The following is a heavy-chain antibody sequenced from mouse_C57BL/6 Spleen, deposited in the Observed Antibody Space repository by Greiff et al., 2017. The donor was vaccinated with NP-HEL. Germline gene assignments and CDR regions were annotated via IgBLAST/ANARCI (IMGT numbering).Heavy chain of an antibody. D-gene: IGHD2-4*01. CDR1: GYTFTGYW. CDR3: ARVPLYDYGEAYAMDY. V-gene: IGHV1-9*01. Sequence: QVQLQQSGAELMKPGASVKLSCKATGYTFTGYWIEWVKQRPGHGLEWIGEILPGSGSTNYNEKFKGKATFTADTSSNTAYMQLSSLTTEDSAIYYCARVPLYDYGEAYAMDYWGQGTSVTVSS. CDR2: ILPGSGST. J-gene: IGHJ4*01.